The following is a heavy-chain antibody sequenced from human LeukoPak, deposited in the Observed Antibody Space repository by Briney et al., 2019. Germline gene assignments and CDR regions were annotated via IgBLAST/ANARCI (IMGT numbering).Heavy chain of an antibody. CDR3: ARATGRETDGYHNSIDY. J-gene: IGHJ4*02. CDR1: GGSISSSSYY. V-gene: IGHV4-39*07. CDR2: IYYSGST. Sequence: PSETLSLTCTVSGGSISSSSYYWGWIRQPPGKGLEWIGSIYYSGSTYYNPSLKSRVTISVDTSKNQFSLKLSSVTAADTAVYYCARATGRETDGYHNSIDYWGQGTLVTVSS. D-gene: IGHD5-24*01.